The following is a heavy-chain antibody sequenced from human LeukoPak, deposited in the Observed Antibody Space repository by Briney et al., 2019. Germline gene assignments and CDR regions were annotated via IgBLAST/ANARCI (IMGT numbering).Heavy chain of an antibody. Sequence: SETLSLTCTVSGGSISSGDYYWSWIRQPPGKGLEWIGYIYYSGSTYYNPSLKSRVTISVDTSKNQFSLKLSSVTAADTAVYYCARGAGGAWFDPWGQGTLVTVSS. V-gene: IGHV4-30-4*01. CDR2: IYYSGST. CDR1: GGSISSGDYY. J-gene: IGHJ5*02. D-gene: IGHD3-10*01. CDR3: ARGAGGAWFDP.